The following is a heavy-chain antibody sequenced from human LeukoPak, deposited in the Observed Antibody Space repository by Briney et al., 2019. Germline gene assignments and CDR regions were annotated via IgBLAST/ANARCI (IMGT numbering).Heavy chain of an antibody. J-gene: IGHJ4*02. CDR1: GNTFISYY. V-gene: IGHV1-46*01. Sequence: EASVNVSCKASGNTFISYYMHWVRQAPGQGLEWMGIINPSSGSTNYAQKFQGRVTMTRDTSTSTVYMELSSLRSEDTAVYYCARDEYDGDYWGQGTLVTVSS. CDR3: ARDEYDGDY. CDR2: INPSSGST. D-gene: IGHD3-3*01.